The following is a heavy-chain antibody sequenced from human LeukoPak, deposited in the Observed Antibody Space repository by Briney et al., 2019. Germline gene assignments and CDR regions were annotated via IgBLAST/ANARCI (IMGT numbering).Heavy chain of an antibody. D-gene: IGHD1-26*01. V-gene: IGHV3-48*01. J-gene: IGHJ4*02. CDR1: GFTFSSYN. CDR3: ARYDYSGSYLDN. CDR2: ISPGSSTI. Sequence: PGGSLRLSCAASGFTFSSYNMIWVRQAPGKGLEWVSYISPGSSTIYYADPLKGRFTISRDNAKNSLFLQMNSLRAEDTAVYYCARYDYSGSYLDNWGQGTLVTVSS.